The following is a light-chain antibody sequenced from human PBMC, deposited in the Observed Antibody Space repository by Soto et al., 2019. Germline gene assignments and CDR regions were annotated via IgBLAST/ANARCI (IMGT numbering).Light chain of an antibody. J-gene: IGKJ4*01. V-gene: IGKV1-27*01. CDR1: QGIGVY. CDR3: QKYNSAPLT. CDR2: AAS. Sequence: DIQMTQSPSSLSASLGDRVTITCRASQGIGVYLAWFQQKPGKVPKLLIYAASALQSGVPSRFSGSGSGTDFTLAISSLHPETFATYYCQKYNSAPLTFGGATKVAIK.